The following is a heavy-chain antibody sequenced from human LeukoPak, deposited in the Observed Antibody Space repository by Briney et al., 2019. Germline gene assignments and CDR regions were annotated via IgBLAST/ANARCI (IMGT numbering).Heavy chain of an antibody. CDR1: GGSISSSSYY. J-gene: IGHJ6*03. CDR3: ARPFSGYYYYMDV. V-gene: IGHV4-39*07. Sequence: SETLSLTCTVSGGSISSSSYYWGWIRQPPGRGLEWIGSIYNAGSTYYNPSLKSRVTMSVDTSKNQFSLNLSSVTAADTAVYYCARPFSGYYYYMDVWGKGTTVTVSS. CDR2: IYNAGST. D-gene: IGHD2/OR15-2a*01.